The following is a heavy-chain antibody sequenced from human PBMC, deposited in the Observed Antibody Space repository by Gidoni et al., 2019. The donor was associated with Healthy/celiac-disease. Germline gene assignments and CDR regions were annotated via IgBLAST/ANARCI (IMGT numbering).Heavy chain of an antibody. D-gene: IGHD3-22*01. CDR2: ISGSGGST. CDR3: AKDLVTMIVVVSNIPLAFDI. CDR1: GFPFSSYA. Sequence: EVQLVESGGGLVQPGGSLRLSCAASGFPFSSYAMSWVRQAPGKGLEWVAAISGSGGSTYYADSVKGRFTISRDKSKNTLYLQMNSLRAEDTAVYYCAKDLVTMIVVVSNIPLAFDIWGQGTMVTVSS. V-gene: IGHV3-23*04. J-gene: IGHJ3*02.